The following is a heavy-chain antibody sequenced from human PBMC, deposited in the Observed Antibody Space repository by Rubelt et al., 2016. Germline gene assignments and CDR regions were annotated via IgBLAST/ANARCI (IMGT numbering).Heavy chain of an antibody. Sequence: QVQLVQSGAEVRKPGAPVKVSCKASGYTFTGYYMHWVRQAPGQGLEWMGWINPNSGGTNYAQKFQGRVTMTSDTSTSAAYMELRSLRSDDAAVYYCARGTQVTTGYHYMDVWGKGTTVTVSS. J-gene: IGHJ6*03. CDR3: ARGTQVTTGYHYMDV. CDR1: GYTFTGYY. V-gene: IGHV1-2*02. D-gene: IGHD2-21*02. CDR2: INPNSGGT.